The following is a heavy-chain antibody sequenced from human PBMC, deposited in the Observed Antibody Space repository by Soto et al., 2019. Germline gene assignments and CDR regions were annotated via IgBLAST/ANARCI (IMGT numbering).Heavy chain of an antibody. CDR2: INSDGSST. J-gene: IGHJ4*02. D-gene: IGHD3-9*01. V-gene: IGHV3-74*01. CDR1: GFTFSSYW. Sequence: PGGSLRLSCAASGFTFSSYWMHWVRQAPGKGLVWVSRINSDGSSTSYADSVKGRFTISRDNAKNTLYLQMNSLRAEDTAVYYCARDRRRYYDILTGPELDYWGQGTLVT. CDR3: ARDRRRYYDILTGPELDY.